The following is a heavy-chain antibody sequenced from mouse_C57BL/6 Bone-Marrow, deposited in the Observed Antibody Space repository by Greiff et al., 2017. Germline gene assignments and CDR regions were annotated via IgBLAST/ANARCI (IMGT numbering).Heavy chain of an antibody. Sequence: VQLQQPGAELVRPGSSVKLSCKASGYTFTSYWMHWVKQRPIQGLEWIGNIDPSDSDTHYNQKFKDKATLTVDKSSSTAYMQLSSLTSEDSAVYYCAGPCSLLPLYYDAMDYWGQGTSVTVSS. V-gene: IGHV1-52*01. D-gene: IGHD1-2*01. J-gene: IGHJ4*01. CDR2: IDPSDSDT. CDR1: GYTFTSYW. CDR3: AGPCSLLPLYYDAMDY.